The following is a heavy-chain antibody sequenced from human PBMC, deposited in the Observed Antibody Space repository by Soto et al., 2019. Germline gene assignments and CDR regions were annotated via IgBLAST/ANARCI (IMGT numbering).Heavy chain of an antibody. CDR3: AQEGGRGTDEHHYGVAV. CDR2: MTGRSGDP. D-gene: IGHD3-16*01. CDR1: GYPFNKIA. Sequence: QVQLVQSGGEAKKPGASGSVACQASGYPFNKIAIHWVRQAPGHGLEWLGRMTGRSGDPNWAPTVRDRIAMATDTSNKTAYLEPRSLSADDSAVHYCAQEGGRGTDEHHYGVAVWGQGTAVPV. J-gene: IGHJ6*02. V-gene: IGHV1-18*01.